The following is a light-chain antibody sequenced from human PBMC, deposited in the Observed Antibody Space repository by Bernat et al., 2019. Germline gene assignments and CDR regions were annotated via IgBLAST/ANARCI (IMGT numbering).Light chain of an antibody. CDR2: KAS. V-gene: IGKV1-5*03. CDR1: QTIGSW. J-gene: IGKJ2*01. Sequence: DIQMTQSPSALSASVGDRVTITCRASQTIGSWLAWYQQKPGKAPNLLIYKASTLESGVPSRFSGSGYGTEFTLTISSLQPDDFASYHCQQYNSQYTFGQGTKLEIK. CDR3: QQYNSQYT.